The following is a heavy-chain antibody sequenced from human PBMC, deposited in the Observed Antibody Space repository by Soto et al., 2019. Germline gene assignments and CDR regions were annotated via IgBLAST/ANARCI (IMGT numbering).Heavy chain of an antibody. Sequence: SETLSLTCSFSGDSVTSHYLTWIRQPPGKGLEWIGYIYYSGSTHYNPSLKSRVTISVDTSKNQFSLKLSSVTAADTAVYYCARDRTSTLFGFWGQGTLVTVSS. V-gene: IGHV4-59*06. D-gene: IGHD3-3*01. CDR3: ARDRTSTLFGF. J-gene: IGHJ4*02. CDR1: GDSVTSHY. CDR2: IYYSGST.